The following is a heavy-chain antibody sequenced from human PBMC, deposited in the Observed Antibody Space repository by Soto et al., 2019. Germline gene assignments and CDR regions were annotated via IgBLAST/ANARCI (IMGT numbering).Heavy chain of an antibody. CDR2: INPKSGGT. Sequence: ASVKVSCKASGYSFTDYHIHWVRQAPGQGLEWLGRINPKSGGTSTAQKFQGWVTMTTDTSISTASMELTRLTSDDTAIYYCARGDSTDCSNGVCSFFYNHEIDVWG. V-gene: IGHV1-2*04. J-gene: IGHJ6*02. CDR1: GYSFTDYH. D-gene: IGHD2-8*01. CDR3: ARGDSTDCSNGVCSFFYNHEIDV.